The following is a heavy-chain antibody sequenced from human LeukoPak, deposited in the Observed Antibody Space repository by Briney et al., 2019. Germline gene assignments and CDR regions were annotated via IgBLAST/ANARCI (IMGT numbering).Heavy chain of an antibody. J-gene: IGHJ5*02. V-gene: IGHV4-34*01. CDR2: INHSGST. Sequence: SETLSLTCAVYGGSFSGYYWSWIRQPPGKGLEWIGEINHSGSTNYNPSLKSRVTISIDTSKNQFSLKLSSVTAADTAVYYCARGRSGWFDPWGQGTLVTVSS. CDR3: ARGRSGWFDP. CDR1: GGSFSGYY.